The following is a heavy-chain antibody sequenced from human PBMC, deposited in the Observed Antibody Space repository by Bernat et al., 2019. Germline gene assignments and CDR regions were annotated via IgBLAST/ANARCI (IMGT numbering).Heavy chain of an antibody. V-gene: IGHV4-4*02. Sequence: QVQLQESGPGLVKPSGTLSLTCAVSGGSISSSNWWSWVRQPPGKGLEWIGEIYHSGSTNYNPSLKSRLTISVDKSKNQFSLKLSSVTAAATAEYYCARSGHYDFFGGSWFDPWGQGTLVTVSS. J-gene: IGHJ5*02. CDR1: GGSISSSNW. CDR2: IYHSGST. CDR3: ARSGHYDFFGGSWFDP. D-gene: IGHD3-3*01.